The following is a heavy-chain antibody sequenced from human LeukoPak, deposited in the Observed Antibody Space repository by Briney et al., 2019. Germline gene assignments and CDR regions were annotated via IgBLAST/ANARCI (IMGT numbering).Heavy chain of an antibody. CDR3: AKANYDILTGYYYYYFDY. CDR1: GFTFSSYG. J-gene: IGHJ4*02. Sequence: GGSLRLSCAASGFTFSSYGMHWVRQAPGKGLEWVAFIRYDGSNKYYADSVKGRFTISRDNSKNTLYLQMNSLRAEDTAVYYCAKANYDILTGYYYYYFDYWGQGTLVTVSS. V-gene: IGHV3-30*02. CDR2: IRYDGSNK. D-gene: IGHD3-9*01.